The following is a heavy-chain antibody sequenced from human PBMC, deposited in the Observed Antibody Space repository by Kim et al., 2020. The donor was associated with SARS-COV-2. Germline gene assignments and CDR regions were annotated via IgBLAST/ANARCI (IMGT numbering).Heavy chain of an antibody. CDR1: GGSFSGYY. Sequence: SETLSLTCTVSGGSFSGYYWSWIRQPPGKGLEWIGDIYHSGSTNYNPSLKSRVTISVDTSKNQFSLKLSSVTAADTAVYYCARANGGHSADAFFDPWVQG. J-gene: IGHJ5*02. CDR3: ARANGGHSADAFFDP. V-gene: IGHV4-59*12. D-gene: IGHD2-21*02. CDR2: IYHSGST.